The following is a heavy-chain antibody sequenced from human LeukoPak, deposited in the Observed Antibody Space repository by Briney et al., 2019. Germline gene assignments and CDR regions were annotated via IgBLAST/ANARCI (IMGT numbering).Heavy chain of an antibody. D-gene: IGHD6-13*01. CDR1: GFTFSSYA. CDR3: AKADSSSWMVYFDY. CDR2: ISGSGGST. J-gene: IGHJ4*02. V-gene: IGHV3-23*01. Sequence: PGASLRLSCAASGFTFSSYAMGWVRQAPGKGLEWVSAISGSGGSTYYADSVKGRFTISRDNSKNTLYLQMNSLRAEDTAVYYCAKADSSSWMVYFDYWGQGTLVTVSS.